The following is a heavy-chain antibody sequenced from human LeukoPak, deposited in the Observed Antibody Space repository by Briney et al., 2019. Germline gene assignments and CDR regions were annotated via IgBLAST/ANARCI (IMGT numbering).Heavy chain of an antibody. CDR2: IKQDGSEK. Sequence: PGGSLRPSCAASGFTFSSYWMSWVRQAPGKGLEWVANIKQDGSEKYYVDSVKGRFTISRDNAKNSLYLQMNSLRAEDTAVYYCASRLTDSSGYYPSYYFDYWGQGTLVTVSS. CDR3: ASRLTDSSGYYPSYYFDY. CDR1: GFTFSSYW. V-gene: IGHV3-7*01. J-gene: IGHJ4*02. D-gene: IGHD3-22*01.